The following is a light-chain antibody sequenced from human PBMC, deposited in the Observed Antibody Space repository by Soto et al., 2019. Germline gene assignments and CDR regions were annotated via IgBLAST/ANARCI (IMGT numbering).Light chain of an antibody. V-gene: IGKV1-5*03. CDR1: QSISSY. CDR2: KAS. Sequence: DIQMTQSPSTLSASVGDRVTITCRASQSISSYLAWYQQKPGKGPKLLIYKASSVENGVPSRFSGCGSGTEFTLTISSLQPDDFATSYCQQYDTYPYTFGQGTKLEIK. J-gene: IGKJ2*01. CDR3: QQYDTYPYT.